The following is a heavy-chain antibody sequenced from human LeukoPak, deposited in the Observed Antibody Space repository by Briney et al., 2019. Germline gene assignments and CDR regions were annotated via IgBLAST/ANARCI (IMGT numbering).Heavy chain of an antibody. Sequence: ASVKVSCKASGYTFTSYGISWVRQAPGQGLEWMGWISAYNGNTNYAQKLQGRDTMTTDTSTSTAYMELRSLRSDDTAVYYCARDLVSYSSGWYYFDYWGQGTLVTVSS. CDR3: ARDLVSYSSGWYYFDY. D-gene: IGHD6-19*01. V-gene: IGHV1-18*01. CDR1: GYTFTSYG. CDR2: ISAYNGNT. J-gene: IGHJ4*02.